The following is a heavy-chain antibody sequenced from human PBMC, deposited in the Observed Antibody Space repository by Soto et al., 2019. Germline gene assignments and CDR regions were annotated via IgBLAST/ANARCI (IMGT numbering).Heavy chain of an antibody. V-gene: IGHV4-31*03. CDR2: IYYNGDT. CDR3: ARAVNHDFWSGYSPFDY. J-gene: IGHJ4*02. CDR1: GGSTSSGGFY. D-gene: IGHD3-3*01. Sequence: PSETLSLTCSVSGGSTSSGGFYWSWIRHHPGKGLEWIGYIYYNGDTYYNPSLQSRVTISVDTSNNQFSLNLSSVTAADTAVYFCARAVNHDFWSGYSPFDYWRQGTLVTVSS.